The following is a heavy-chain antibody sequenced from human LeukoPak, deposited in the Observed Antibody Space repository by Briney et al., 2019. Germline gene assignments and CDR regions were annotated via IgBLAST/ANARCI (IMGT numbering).Heavy chain of an antibody. Sequence: GGSLRLSCAASGFTFDDYAMHWVRQGPGKGLEWVSGISWNSGSIGYADSVKGRFTISRDNARNSLYLQMNSLRVEDTALYYCAKGGCEICGSGSSYNWFDPWGQGTLVTVSS. D-gene: IGHD3-10*01. J-gene: IGHJ5*02. CDR1: GFTFDDYA. V-gene: IGHV3-9*01. CDR3: AKGGCEICGSGSSYNWFDP. CDR2: ISWNSGSI.